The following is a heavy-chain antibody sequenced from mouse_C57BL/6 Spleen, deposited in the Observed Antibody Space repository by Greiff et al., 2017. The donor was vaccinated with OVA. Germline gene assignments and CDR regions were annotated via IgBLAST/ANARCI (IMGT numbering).Heavy chain of an antibody. J-gene: IGHJ3*01. Sequence: QVQLQQSGAELVMPGASVKLSCKASGYTFTSYWMHWVKQRPGQGLEWIGEIDPSDSYTNYNQKFKGKSTLTVDKSSSTAYMQLSSLTSEDSAVYYCARREIYYGSTWFAYWGQGTLVTVSA. D-gene: IGHD1-1*01. V-gene: IGHV1-69*01. CDR3: ARREIYYGSTWFAY. CDR2: IDPSDSYT. CDR1: GYTFTSYW.